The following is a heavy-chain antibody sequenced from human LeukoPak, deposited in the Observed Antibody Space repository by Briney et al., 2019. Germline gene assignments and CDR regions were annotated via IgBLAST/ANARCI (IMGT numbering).Heavy chain of an antibody. J-gene: IGHJ4*02. D-gene: IGHD6-19*01. CDR1: GYTFTSYA. CDR3: ARDTGAGYSSGWYDY. CDR2: INAGNGNT. V-gene: IGHV1-3*01. Sequence: ASVKVSCKASGYTFTSYAMHWVRQAPGQRLEWMGWINAGNGNTKYSQKLQGRVTMTTDTSTSTAYMELRSLRSDDTAVYYCARDTGAGYSSGWYDYWGQGTLVTVSS.